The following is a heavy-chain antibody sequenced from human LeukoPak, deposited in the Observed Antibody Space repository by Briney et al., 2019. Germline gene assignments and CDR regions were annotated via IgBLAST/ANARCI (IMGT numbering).Heavy chain of an antibody. CDR1: GFTFSSYA. CDR3: AKVDRYCSGGSCYGFDY. Sequence: GGSLRLSCAASGFTFSSYAMSWVRQAPGKGLEWVSAISGSGGSTYYADSVKGRFTISRDNSKNTLYLRMNSLRAEDTAVYYSAKVDRYCSGGSCYGFDYWGQGTLVIVSS. V-gene: IGHV3-23*01. D-gene: IGHD2-15*01. CDR2: ISGSGGST. J-gene: IGHJ4*02.